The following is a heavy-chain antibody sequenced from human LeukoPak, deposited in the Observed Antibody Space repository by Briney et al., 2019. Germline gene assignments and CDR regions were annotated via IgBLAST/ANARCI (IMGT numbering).Heavy chain of an antibody. J-gene: IGHJ5*02. V-gene: IGHV3-74*01. CDR2: INSDGIGT. CDR1: GFIFSKYS. Sequence: TGGSLRLSCAASGFIFSKYSMHWVRQAPGKGLVWVARINSDGIGTSYADSVKGRFTISRDNAKNTLYLQMNSLRAEDTAVYFCAGETGTGFDPWGQGTLVTVS. D-gene: IGHD3/OR15-3a*01. CDR3: AGETGTGFDP.